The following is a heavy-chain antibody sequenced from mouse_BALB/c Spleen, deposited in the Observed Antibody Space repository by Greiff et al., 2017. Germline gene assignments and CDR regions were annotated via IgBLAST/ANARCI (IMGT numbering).Heavy chain of an antibody. D-gene: IGHD2-3*01. CDR1: GYSFTGYF. Sequence: EVQGVESGPELVKPGASVKISCKASGYSFTGYFMNWVMQSHGKSLEWIGRINPYNGDTFYNQKFKGKATLTVDKSSSTAHMELRSLASEDSAVYYCARGNDGYYVDAYWGQGTLVTVSA. CDR2: INPYNGDT. J-gene: IGHJ3*01. CDR3: ARGNDGYYVDAY. V-gene: IGHV1-20*02.